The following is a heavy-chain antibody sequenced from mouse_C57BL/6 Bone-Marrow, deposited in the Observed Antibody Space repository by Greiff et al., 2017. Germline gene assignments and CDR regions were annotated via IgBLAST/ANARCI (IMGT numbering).Heavy chain of an antibody. CDR3: AIECFYAMDD. CDR2: IDPSDSYT. Sequence: QVQLQQPGAELVMPGASVKLSCKASGYTFTSYWMHWVKQRPGQGLEWIGEIDPSDSYTNYNQKFKGKSTLTVDKSSSTAYMQLSSLTSEDSAVYYCAIECFYAMDDWGQGTSVTVSS. CDR1: GYTFTSYW. D-gene: IGHD6-1*01. V-gene: IGHV1-69*01. J-gene: IGHJ4*01.